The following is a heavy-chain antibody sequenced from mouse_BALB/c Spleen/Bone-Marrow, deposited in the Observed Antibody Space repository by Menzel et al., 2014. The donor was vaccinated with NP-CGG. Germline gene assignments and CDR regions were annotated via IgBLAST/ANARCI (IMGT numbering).Heavy chain of an antibody. CDR2: INSYNDGT. J-gene: IGHJ4*01. CDR3: ARLGAYYRYGYAMDY. D-gene: IGHD2-14*01. V-gene: IGHV1-14*01. Sequence: EVKLLESGPELVKPGASVKMSCKASGYTFTSYVMHWVKQKPGQGLEWIGYINSYNDGTNYNEKFKGKATLISDKSSGTAYMELSSLASEDSAVYYCARLGAYYRYGYAMDYWGQGTSVTVSS. CDR1: GYTFTSYV.